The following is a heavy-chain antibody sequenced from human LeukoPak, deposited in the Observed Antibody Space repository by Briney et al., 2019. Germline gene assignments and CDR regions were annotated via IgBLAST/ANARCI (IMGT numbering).Heavy chain of an antibody. CDR1: GFTFSSYD. V-gene: IGHV3-30*02. D-gene: IGHD4-23*01. Sequence: GGSLRLSCAASGFTFSSYDMHWVRQAPGKGLEWVAYLRFDGSNRYFADSVKGRFTISRDNSKNTLYLQMDSLRTGDSAVYYCAKRSGGNVLDYWSQGTLVTVSS. J-gene: IGHJ4*02. CDR3: AKRSGGNVLDY. CDR2: LRFDGSNR.